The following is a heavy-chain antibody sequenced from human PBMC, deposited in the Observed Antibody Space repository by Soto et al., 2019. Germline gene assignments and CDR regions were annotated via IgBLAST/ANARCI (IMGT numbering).Heavy chain of an antibody. D-gene: IGHD3-3*01. CDR3: ERPKTYYHFWEAYSAADFHYCFDP. V-gene: IGHV1-18*04. J-gene: IGHJ5*02. CDR2: ISAYNGNT. CDR1: GYTFTSYG. Sequence: ASVMVSCKAPGYTFTSYGISWVRQAPGQGLQRMGWISAYNGNTNYAQKLQGRVTMTTDTSTSTAYMELRSLRSDDSVVYYCERPKTYYHFWEAYSAADFHYCFDPWGQGTLVTVSS.